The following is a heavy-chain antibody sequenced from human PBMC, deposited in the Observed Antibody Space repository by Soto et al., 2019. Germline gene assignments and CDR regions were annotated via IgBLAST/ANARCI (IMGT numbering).Heavy chain of an antibody. CDR3: ARGYDVNSELDY. V-gene: IGHV1-69*01. J-gene: IGHJ4*02. D-gene: IGHD3-22*01. Sequence: QAQLVQSGAEVKKPGSSVKVSCQASGGTFRGYAISWVRQAPGQGLEWLGGILPTSVTPNYAQKFQGRVTLTADESTNTAYMEVRSLRSGDTAVYYCARGYDVNSELDYWGQGTLVTVSS. CDR1: GGTFRGYA. CDR2: ILPTSVTP.